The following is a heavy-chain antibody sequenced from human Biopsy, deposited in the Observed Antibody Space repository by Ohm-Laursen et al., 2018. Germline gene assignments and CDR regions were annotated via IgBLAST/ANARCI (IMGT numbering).Heavy chain of an antibody. CDR2: IKQDGSET. CDR3: ARSMTTMVRRRSYYFDY. D-gene: IGHD3-10*01. Sequence: SLRLSCSASGFTFSSYWMSWVRQAPGKGLEWVANIKQDGSETYFVDSVKGRFTISRDSAKSSLYLQMNSLRAEDTAVYYCARSMTTMVRRRSYYFDYWGQGTLATVSS. V-gene: IGHV3-7*01. CDR1: GFTFSSYW. J-gene: IGHJ4*02.